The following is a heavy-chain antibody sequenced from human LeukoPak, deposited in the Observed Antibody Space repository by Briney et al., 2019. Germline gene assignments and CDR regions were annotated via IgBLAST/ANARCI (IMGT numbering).Heavy chain of an antibody. CDR3: AELGITMIGGV. J-gene: IGHJ6*04. CDR1: GFTFSSYE. V-gene: IGHV3-48*03. CDR2: ISGSGSTI. D-gene: IGHD3-10*02. Sequence: PGGSLRLSCAASGFTFSSYEMNWVRQAPGKGLEWASYISGSGSTIYYADSVKGRFTISRDNAKNSLYLQMNSLRAEDTAVYYCAELGITMIGGVWGKGTTVTISS.